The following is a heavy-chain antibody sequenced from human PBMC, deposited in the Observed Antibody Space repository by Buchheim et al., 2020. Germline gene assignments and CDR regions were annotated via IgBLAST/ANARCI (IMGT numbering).Heavy chain of an antibody. D-gene: IGHD1-20*01. J-gene: IGHJ6*02. V-gene: IGHV4-59*02. CDR2: IYFSETT. CDR3: ARDPRGEHTWSPFYYSGMDV. Sequence: QVQLQESGPGLVKPSETLSLKCSVSGTSVRSYYWNWIRQSPGKPLEWIGYIYFSETTQYNPSLKSRVTISVDTSKNQFSLSLRSATAADTAVYYCARDPRGEHTWSPFYYSGMDVWGQGT. CDR1: GTSVRSYY.